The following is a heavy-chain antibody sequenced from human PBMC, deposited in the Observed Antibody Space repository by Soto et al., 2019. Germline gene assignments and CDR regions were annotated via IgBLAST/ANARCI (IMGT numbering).Heavy chain of an antibody. CDR2: ISTSSSYT. CDR1: GFTFSDYY. V-gene: IGHV3-11*06. CDR3: ASDRVWYCSGGSGPDY. D-gene: IGHD2-15*01. Sequence: VQLVESGGGLVKPGGSMRLSCAASGFTFSDYYMSWIRPAPGKGLEWVSYISTSSSYTNYADSVKGRFTISRDNAKNLLDLQMDGLRAEDTDVYYCASDRVWYCSGGSGPDYWGQGTVVSVSS. J-gene: IGHJ4*02.